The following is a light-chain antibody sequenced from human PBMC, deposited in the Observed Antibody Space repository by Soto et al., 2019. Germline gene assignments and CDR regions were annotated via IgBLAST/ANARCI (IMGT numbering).Light chain of an antibody. CDR3: QQSDSYPLR. Sequence: LAWYHQRPGKAPKLLIYEASTLESGVPSRFSGSASGTEFTLTISTLQPYDLGPYYCQQSDSYPLRVAGGTKVDIK. J-gene: IGKJ4*01. V-gene: IGKV1-5*03. CDR2: EAS.